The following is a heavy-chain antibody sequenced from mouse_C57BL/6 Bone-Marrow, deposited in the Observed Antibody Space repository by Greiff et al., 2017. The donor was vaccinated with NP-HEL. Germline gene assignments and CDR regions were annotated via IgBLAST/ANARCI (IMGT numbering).Heavy chain of an antibody. V-gene: IGHV1-19*01. Sequence: EVQLQQSGPVLVKPGASVKMSCKASGYTFTDYYMNWVKQSHGKSLEWIGVINPYNGGTSYNQKFKGKATLTVDKSSSTAYMELNSLTSEDSAVYYCAKLPPGGRFAYWGQGTLVTVSA. CDR2: INPYNGGT. CDR1: GYTFTDYY. J-gene: IGHJ3*01. CDR3: AKLPPGGRFAY.